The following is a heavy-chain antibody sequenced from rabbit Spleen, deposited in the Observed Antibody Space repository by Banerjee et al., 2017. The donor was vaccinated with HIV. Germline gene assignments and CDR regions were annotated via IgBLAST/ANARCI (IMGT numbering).Heavy chain of an antibody. Sequence: QEQLVESGGGLVQPEGSLTLTCKASGFSFTDKDVMCWVRQAPGKGLEWISCIVGSSSGFTCSATWAKGRFTCSKTSSTTVTLQMTSLTVADTATYFCARDTGSSFSSYGMDLWGPGTLVTVS. D-gene: IGHD8-1*01. CDR1: GFSFTDKDV. CDR2: IVGSSSGFT. V-gene: IGHV1S45*01. CDR3: ARDTGSSFSSYGMDL. J-gene: IGHJ6*01.